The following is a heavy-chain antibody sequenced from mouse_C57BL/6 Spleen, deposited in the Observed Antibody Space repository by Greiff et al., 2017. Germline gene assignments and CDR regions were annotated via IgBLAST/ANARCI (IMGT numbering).Heavy chain of an antibody. D-gene: IGHD1-1*01. CDR3: ARRGFITTVVATRDYFDY. Sequence: QVHVKQSGPELVKPGASVKISCKASGYSFTSYYIHWVKQRPGQGLEWIGWIYPGSGNTKYNEKLKGKATLTADTSSSTAYMQLSSLTSEDSAVYYCARRGFITTVVATRDYFDYWGQGTTLTVSS. J-gene: IGHJ2*01. CDR2: IYPGSGNT. V-gene: IGHV1-66*01. CDR1: GYSFTSYY.